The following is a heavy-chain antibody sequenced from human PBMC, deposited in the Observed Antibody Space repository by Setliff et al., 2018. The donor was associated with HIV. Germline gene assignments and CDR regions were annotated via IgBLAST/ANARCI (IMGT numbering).Heavy chain of an antibody. D-gene: IGHD3-10*01. J-gene: IGHJ6*04. CDR3: ASGKGVGGVIITGGLDV. V-gene: IGHV1-18*01. Sequence: ASVKVSCKASGGTFSSYVINWMRQAPGQGLEWMGRISVYNGNTIYAQKLQGRVTMTTDTSTSTAYMELSSLTSEDTGVYYCASGKGVGGVIITGGLDVWGKGTTVTVSS. CDR2: ISVYNGNT. CDR1: GGTFSSYV.